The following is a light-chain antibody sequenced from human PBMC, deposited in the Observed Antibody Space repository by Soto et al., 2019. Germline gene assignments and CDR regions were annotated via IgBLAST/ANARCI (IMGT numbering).Light chain of an antibody. V-gene: IGLV1-36*01. CDR1: SSNIEDNA. J-gene: IGLJ1*01. CDR2: YDD. CDR3: AAWDDSLGVYV. Sequence: QLVLTQPPSVSGAPRQRVTISCSGSSSNIEDNAVNWYQQLPGKTPKLLIYYDDLLPSGVSDRFSGSKSGTSASLAISGLQSEDEADYYCAAWDDSLGVYVFGSGTKLTVL.